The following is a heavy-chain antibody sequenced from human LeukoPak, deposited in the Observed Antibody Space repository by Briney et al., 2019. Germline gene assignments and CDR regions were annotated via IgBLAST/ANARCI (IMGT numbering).Heavy chain of an antibody. CDR2: MNPNSGNT. D-gene: IGHD3-22*01. CDR1: GYTFTSYD. J-gene: IGHJ4*02. Sequence: SSVKVSCKASGYTFTSYDINWVRQATGQGLEWMGWMNPNSGNTGYAQKFQGRVTITRNTSISTAYMELSSLRSEDTAVYYCARTDQDYYDSAGFDYWGQGTLVTVSS. CDR3: ARTDQDYYDSAGFDY. V-gene: IGHV1-8*03.